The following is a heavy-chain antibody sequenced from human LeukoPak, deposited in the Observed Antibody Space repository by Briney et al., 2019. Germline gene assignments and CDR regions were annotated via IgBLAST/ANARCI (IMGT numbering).Heavy chain of an antibody. D-gene: IGHD2/OR15-2a*01. V-gene: IGHV3-33*01. CDR2: IWYDGSNK. CDR1: GFTFSSYG. Sequence: GGSLRLSCAASGFTFSSYGMHWVRQAPGKGLGWVAVIWYDGSNKYYADSVKGRYTISRDNSKNTLYLQMNSLRAEDTAVYYCVRDVIHSYFDIWGQGILVTVSS. CDR3: VRDVIHSYFDI. J-gene: IGHJ4*02.